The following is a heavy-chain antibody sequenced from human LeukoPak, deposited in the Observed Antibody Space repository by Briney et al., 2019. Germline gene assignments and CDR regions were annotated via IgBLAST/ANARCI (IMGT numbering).Heavy chain of an antibody. Sequence: ASVKVSCKASGYTFTSYGISWVRQAPGQGLEWMGWISAYNGNTNYAQKLQGRVTMTTDTSTSTAYMELESLRSDDTAVYHCAMIVGSIAAAGTIVFDYWGQGTLVTVSS. CDR2: ISAYNGNT. CDR3: AMIVGSIAAAGTIVFDY. CDR1: GYTFTSYG. D-gene: IGHD6-13*01. J-gene: IGHJ4*02. V-gene: IGHV1-18*01.